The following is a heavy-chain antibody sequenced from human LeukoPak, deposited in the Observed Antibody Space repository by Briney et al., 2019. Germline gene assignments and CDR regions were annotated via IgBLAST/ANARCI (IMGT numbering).Heavy chain of an antibody. D-gene: IGHD3-10*01. CDR1: GGSISSYY. V-gene: IGHV4-4*09. CDR2: IYTSGST. J-gene: IGHJ4*02. Sequence: SETLSLTCTVSGGSISSYYWSWLRQPPGKGLVWFGYIYTSGSTNYNPSLKSQVTISVDTSKNQFSLKLSSVTAADTAVYYCARQQRAMGRGVALPLYFDYWGQGTLVTVSS. CDR3: ARQQRAMGRGVALPLYFDY.